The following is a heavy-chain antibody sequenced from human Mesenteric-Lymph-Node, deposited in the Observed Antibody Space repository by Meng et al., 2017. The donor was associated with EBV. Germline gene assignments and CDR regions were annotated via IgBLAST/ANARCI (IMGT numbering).Heavy chain of an antibody. Sequence: QVQLQESGPGLVKPSGTLSLTCAVSGGSISSYYWSWIRQPPGKGLEWIGYIYYSGSTNYNPSLKSRVTISVDTSKNQFSLKLSSVTAADTAVYYCARAPARGYSYGQIDYWGQGTLVTVSS. V-gene: IGHV4-59*01. D-gene: IGHD5-18*01. CDR3: ARAPARGYSYGQIDY. CDR2: IYYSGST. CDR1: GGSISSYY. J-gene: IGHJ4*02.